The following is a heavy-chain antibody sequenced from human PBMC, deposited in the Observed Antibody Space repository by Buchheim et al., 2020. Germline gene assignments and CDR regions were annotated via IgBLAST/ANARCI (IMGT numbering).Heavy chain of an antibody. CDR3: ARVATTDAFDI. CDR1: GGSISSGDSS. CDR2: IYHGGSS. Sequence: QLQLQESGSGLVKPSQTLSLTCAVSGGSISSGDSSWSWIRQPPGRGLDWIGYIYHGGSSYYGPSLKSRVTVSVDRSKNQFSLKLSSVTAADTAVYYCARVATTDAFDIWGQGT. V-gene: IGHV4-30-2*01. D-gene: IGHD1-26*01. J-gene: IGHJ3*02.